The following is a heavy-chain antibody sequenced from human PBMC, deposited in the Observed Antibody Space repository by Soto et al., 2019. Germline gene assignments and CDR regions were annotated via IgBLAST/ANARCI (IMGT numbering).Heavy chain of an antibody. CDR1: GGTFSSYG. Sequence: QVQLVQSGAEVKKPGSSVKVSCKASGGTFSSYGISWVRQAPGQGLEWMGGIISIFGIANYAQKFQGRVTITADELTGTAYMELSSLRSEDTAVYYCARDRDGGHYGMDVWGQGTTVTVPS. D-gene: IGHD3-3*01. CDR2: IISIFGIA. CDR3: ARDRDGGHYGMDV. V-gene: IGHV1-69*01. J-gene: IGHJ6*02.